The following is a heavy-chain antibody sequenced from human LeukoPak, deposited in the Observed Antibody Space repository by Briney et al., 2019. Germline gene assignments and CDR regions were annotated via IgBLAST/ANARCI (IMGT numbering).Heavy chain of an antibody. V-gene: IGHV3-23*01. CDR2: ISGSGGST. CDR3: AKRGTGYNHFDC. J-gene: IGHJ4*02. CDR1: GFTFSSYG. Sequence: GGSLRLSCAASGFTFSSYGMSWVRQAPGKGLEWVSGISGSGGSTYYADSVKGRFTISRDNSKNTLYLQMNSLRAGDTAVYYCAKRGTGYNHFDCWGQGTLVTVSS. D-gene: IGHD3/OR15-3a*01.